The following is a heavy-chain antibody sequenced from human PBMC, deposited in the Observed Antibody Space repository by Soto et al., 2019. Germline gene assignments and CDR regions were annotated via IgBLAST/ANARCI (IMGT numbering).Heavy chain of an antibody. CDR1: GYTFSAYT. D-gene: IGHD3-3*02. CDR3: ARDTETLGPRANDALDI. Sequence: ASVKVSCKATGYTFSAYTMNWVRQAPGQSLEWMGWINAGSGNTKYSQNFQGRVSITRDTSASTVYMELTGLTSEDTAVYYCARDTETLGPRANDALDIWGQGTMVTV. V-gene: IGHV1-3*01. CDR2: INAGSGNT. J-gene: IGHJ3*02.